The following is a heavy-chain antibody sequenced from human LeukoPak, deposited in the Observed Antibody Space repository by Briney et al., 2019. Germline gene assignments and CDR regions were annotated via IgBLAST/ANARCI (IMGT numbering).Heavy chain of an antibody. D-gene: IGHD6-19*01. J-gene: IGHJ4*02. Sequence: GAAVKVSCKASRYTLTGYYLHWVRQAPGQGLEWMGWINPNTGATHSAQKFQGRITMTSDSSISTAYMDLSRLRSDDTAVYYCARDRVGSGWPRPYYFEVWGQGTLVTVSS. V-gene: IGHV1-2*02. CDR3: ARDRVGSGWPRPYYFEV. CDR1: RYTLTGYY. CDR2: INPNTGAT.